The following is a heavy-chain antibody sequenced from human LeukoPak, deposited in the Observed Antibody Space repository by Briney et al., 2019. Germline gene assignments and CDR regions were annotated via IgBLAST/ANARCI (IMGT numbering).Heavy chain of an antibody. CDR3: ARDRPHNWFDP. Sequence: PGGSLRLSCAASGLTFNSYWMHWVRHAPGKGLVWVSYINYDGSATSYADSVKGRFTISRDNAKNTLYLQMNSLRAEDTAVYYCARDRPHNWFDPWGQGTLVTVSS. D-gene: IGHD6-6*01. CDR2: INYDGSAT. V-gene: IGHV3-74*01. CDR1: GLTFNSYW. J-gene: IGHJ5*02.